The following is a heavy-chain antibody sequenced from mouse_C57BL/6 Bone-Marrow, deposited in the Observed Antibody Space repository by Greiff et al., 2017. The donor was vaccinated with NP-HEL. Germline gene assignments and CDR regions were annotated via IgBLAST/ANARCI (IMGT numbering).Heavy chain of an antibody. V-gene: IGHV2-2*01. D-gene: IGHD1-1*01. J-gene: IGHJ2*01. CDR1: GFSLTSYG. Sequence: QVQLQQSGPGLVQPSQSLSITCTVSGFSLTSYGVHWVRQSPGKGLEWLGVIWSGGSTDYNAAFISRLSISKDNYKSQVFFKMNSLQAADTAVYYCARGVYYGINFDFWGPGTTLTVSS. CDR3: ARGVYYGINFDF. CDR2: IWSGGST.